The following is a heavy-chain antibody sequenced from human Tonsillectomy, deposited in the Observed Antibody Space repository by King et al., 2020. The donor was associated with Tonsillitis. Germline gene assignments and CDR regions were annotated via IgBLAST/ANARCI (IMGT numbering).Heavy chain of an antibody. CDR3: ARGVIVVVPAAMALYYSGMDV. CDR2: IYTSGST. D-gene: IGHD2-2*01. V-gene: IGHV4-4*07. CDR1: GGSIRSYY. Sequence: MQLQESGPGLVKPSETLSLICSISGGSIRSYYWSWIRQPAGKGLEWIGRIYTSGSTNYNPPLKSRVTMSVDTSKNQFSLKLSSVTAADTAVYYFARGVIVVVPAAMALYYSGMDVWGQGTPVTVSS. J-gene: IGHJ6*02.